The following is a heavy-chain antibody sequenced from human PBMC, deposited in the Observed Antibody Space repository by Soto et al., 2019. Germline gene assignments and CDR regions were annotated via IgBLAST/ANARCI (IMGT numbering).Heavy chain of an antibody. CDR2: INHSGST. CDR3: ARTPRRASTGDFDD. V-gene: IGHV4-34*01. J-gene: IGHJ4*02. CDR1: GGSFSGYY. D-gene: IGHD2-2*01. Sequence: PSETLSLTCAVYGGSFSGYYWSWIRQPPGKGLEWIGEINHSGSTNYNPSLKSRVTISVDTSKNQFSLKLSSVTAADTAVYYCARTPRRASTGDFDDWGQGTLVTVSS.